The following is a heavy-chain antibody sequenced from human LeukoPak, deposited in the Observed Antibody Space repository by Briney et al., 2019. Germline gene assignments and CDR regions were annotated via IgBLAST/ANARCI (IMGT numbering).Heavy chain of an antibody. Sequence: SETLSLTCTVSGGSISSYYWSWIRQPPGKGLEWIGYIYYSGSTNYNPSLKSRVTISVDTSENQFSLKLSSVTAADTAVYYCARKKSGGDWVFDYWGQGTLVTVSS. CDR2: IYYSGST. CDR3: ARKKSGGDWVFDY. CDR1: GGSISSYY. V-gene: IGHV4-59*01. J-gene: IGHJ4*02. D-gene: IGHD2-21*02.